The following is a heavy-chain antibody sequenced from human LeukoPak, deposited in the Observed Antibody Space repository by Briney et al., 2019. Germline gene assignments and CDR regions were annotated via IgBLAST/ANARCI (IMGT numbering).Heavy chain of an antibody. CDR1: GGSISSYY. CDR3: ARQDYYYYGMDV. V-gene: IGHV4-59*08. Sequence: SETLSLTCTVSGGSISSYYWSWIRQPPGKGLEWIGYIYYSGSTNYNPSLKSQVTISVDTSNNQFSLKLSSVTAAGTAVYFCARQDYYYYGMDVWGQGTTVTVSS. J-gene: IGHJ6*02. CDR2: IYYSGST.